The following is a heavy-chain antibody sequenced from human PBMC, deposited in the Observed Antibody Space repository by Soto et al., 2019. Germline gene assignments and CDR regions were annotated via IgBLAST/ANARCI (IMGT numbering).Heavy chain of an antibody. CDR1: GYTFTRSG. D-gene: IGHD3-9*01. Sequence: ASVKVYCKASGYTFTRSGISWVRQAPGQRLEWMGWINAGNGNTKYSQKFQGRVTITRDTSASTAYMELSSLRSEDTAVYYCARARNVLRYFDWPRGWFDPWGQGTLVTVSS. CDR2: INAGNGNT. V-gene: IGHV1-3*01. J-gene: IGHJ5*02. CDR3: ARARNVLRYFDWPRGWFDP.